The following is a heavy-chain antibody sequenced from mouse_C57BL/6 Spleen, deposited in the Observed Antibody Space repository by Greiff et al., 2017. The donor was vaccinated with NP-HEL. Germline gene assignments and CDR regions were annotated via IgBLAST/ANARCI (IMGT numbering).Heavy chain of an antibody. J-gene: IGHJ2*01. Sequence: EVQLVESEGGLVQPGSSMKLSCTASGFTFSDYYMAWVRQVPEKGLEWVANINYDGSSTYYLDSLKSRFIISRDNAKNILYLQMSSLKSEDTATYYCARETTVVSLDYWGQGTTLTVSS. CDR3: ARETTVVSLDY. CDR2: INYDGSST. D-gene: IGHD1-1*01. CDR1: GFTFSDYY. V-gene: IGHV5-16*01.